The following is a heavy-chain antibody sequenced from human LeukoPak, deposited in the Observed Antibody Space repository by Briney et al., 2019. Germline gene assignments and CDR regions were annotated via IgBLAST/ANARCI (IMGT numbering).Heavy chain of an antibody. Sequence: GRSLRLSCAASGFTFSSYAMHWVRQAPGKGLEWVAVISYDGSNKYYADSVKGRFTISRDNAKNSLYLQMDSLRVDDSAVYYCARQLPARIQSAFDLWGQGTMVTVSS. CDR1: GFTFSSYA. D-gene: IGHD2-2*01. CDR3: ARQLPARIQSAFDL. J-gene: IGHJ3*01. V-gene: IGHV3-30-3*01. CDR2: ISYDGSNK.